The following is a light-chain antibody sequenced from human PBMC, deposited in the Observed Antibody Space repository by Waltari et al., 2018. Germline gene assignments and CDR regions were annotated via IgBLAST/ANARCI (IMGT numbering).Light chain of an antibody. V-gene: IGKV1-5*03. Sequence: DIQMTQSPSTLSASAGDRVTITCRASQSISNWLAWYQQKPEKAPQRLIYKASTLASGFPSRFSGSGSGTEFTLTISSLQPDDFATYYCQQYNVYSLLTFGGGTKVEIK. CDR1: QSISNW. J-gene: IGKJ4*01. CDR3: QQYNVYSLLT. CDR2: KAS.